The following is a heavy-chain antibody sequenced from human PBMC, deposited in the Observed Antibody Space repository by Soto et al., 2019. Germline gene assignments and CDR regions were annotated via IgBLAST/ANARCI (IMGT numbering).Heavy chain of an antibody. D-gene: IGHD1-1*01. CDR1: GFTLSSRS. J-gene: IGHJ4*02. Sequence: EVQLVESVGGSVQPGGSRRLSCAASGFTLSSRSMNWVRQAPGKGLEWVAYISGSSTTIYYADSVKGRFSISRDNAKNTVYLQMNGLRDEDTAVYYCARGELDRTIDYWGQGTLVTVAS. V-gene: IGHV3-48*02. CDR2: ISGSSTTI. CDR3: ARGELDRTIDY.